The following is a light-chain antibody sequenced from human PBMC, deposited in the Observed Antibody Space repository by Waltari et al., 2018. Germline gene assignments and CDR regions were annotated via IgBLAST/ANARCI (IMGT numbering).Light chain of an antibody. Sequence: DIQLTQSPSFLSESVGDRVSITCRASTDLRNYLAWYQQKLGKVPKLLIFAASTLQNGVPSRFSGSGSGTEFTLTIASLQPEDFATYYCQQVQTHSALTFGGGTRVEIK. J-gene: IGKJ4*01. CDR1: TDLRNY. CDR3: QQVQTHSALT. V-gene: IGKV1-9*01. CDR2: AAS.